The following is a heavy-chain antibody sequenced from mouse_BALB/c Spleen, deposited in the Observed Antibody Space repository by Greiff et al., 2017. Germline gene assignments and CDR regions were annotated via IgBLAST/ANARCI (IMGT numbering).Heavy chain of an antibody. CDR3: ARQDDGYYEAWFAY. D-gene: IGHD2-3*01. V-gene: IGHV5-6*01. CDR1: GFTFSSYG. J-gene: IGHJ3*01. Sequence: EVMLVESGGDLVKPGGSLKLSCAASGFTFSSYGMSWVRQTPDKRLEWVATISSGGSYTYYPDSVKGRFTISRDNAKNTLYLQMSSLKSEDTAMYYCARQDDGYYEAWFAYWGQGTLVTVSA. CDR2: ISSGGSYT.